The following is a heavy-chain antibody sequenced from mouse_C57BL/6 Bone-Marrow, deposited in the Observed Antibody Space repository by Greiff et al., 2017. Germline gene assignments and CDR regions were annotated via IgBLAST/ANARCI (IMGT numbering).Heavy chain of an antibody. CDR3: ARSGPRGWNFDY. CDR1: GYTFTSYW. J-gene: IGHJ2*01. CDR2: IDPTDGRT. V-gene: IGHV1-55*01. Sequence: VQLQQPGAELVKPGASVKMSCKASGYTFTSYWITWVKQRPGQGLEWIGEIDPTDGRTNYNEKFKSKAILTVDTSSNTAYMQLSSLTSEDSAVFYCARSGPRGWNFDYWGQGTTLTVSS. D-gene: IGHD2-3*01.